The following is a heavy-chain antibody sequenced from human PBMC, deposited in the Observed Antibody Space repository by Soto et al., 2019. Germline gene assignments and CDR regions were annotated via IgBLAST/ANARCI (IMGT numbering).Heavy chain of an antibody. CDR3: ASGLRSSLDRGWCDP. CDR2: IIPIFGTA. V-gene: IGHV1-69*06. Sequence: QVQLVQSGAEVKKPGSSVKVSCQASGGTFSSYAISWVRQAPGQGLEWMGGIIPIFGTANYAQKFQGRVTITADKSTSTAYRELSSLSSEYTAVYYCASGLRSSLDRGWCDPWGQETLVTVSS. D-gene: IGHD3-10*01. CDR1: GGTFSSYA. J-gene: IGHJ5*02.